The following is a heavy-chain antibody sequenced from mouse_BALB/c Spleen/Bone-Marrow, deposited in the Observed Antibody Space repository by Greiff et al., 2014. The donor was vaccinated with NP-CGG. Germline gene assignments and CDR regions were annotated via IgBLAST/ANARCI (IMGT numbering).Heavy chain of an antibody. J-gene: IGHJ4*01. D-gene: IGHD3-1*01. CDR3: TRGQLGLPSMDY. Sequence: LQQSGSELVRPGASVKLSCKASGYTFTSYWMHWVKRRPGQGLDWIGNIYPGSGSTNYDENKATLAVDTSSRTAYMQLSSLTSEDSAVYYCTRGQLGLPSMDYWGQGTSVTVSS. CDR2: IYPGSGST. V-gene: IGHV1S22*01. CDR1: GYTFTSYW.